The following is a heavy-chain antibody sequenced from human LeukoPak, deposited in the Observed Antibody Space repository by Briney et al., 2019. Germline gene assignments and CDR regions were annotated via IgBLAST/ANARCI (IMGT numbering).Heavy chain of an antibody. V-gene: IGHV3-15*01. J-gene: IGHJ6*02. CDR1: GFTFSNAW. D-gene: IGHD6-19*01. CDR3: TTSGCPYYYYGMDV. Sequence: GGSLRLSCAASGFTFSNAWMSWVRQAPGKGREWVGRIKSKTDGGTTDYAAPVKGRFTISRDDSKNTLYLQMNSLKTEDTAVYYCTTSGCPYYYYGMDVWGQGTTVTVSS. CDR2: IKSKTDGGTT.